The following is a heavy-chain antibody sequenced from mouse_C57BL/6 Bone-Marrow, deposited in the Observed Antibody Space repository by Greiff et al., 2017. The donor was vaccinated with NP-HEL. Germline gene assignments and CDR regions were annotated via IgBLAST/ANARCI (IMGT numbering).Heavy chain of an antibody. CDR3: ARHGPHYYGSSPYAMDY. CDR2: FYPGSGST. CDR1: GYTFTEYT. Sequence: QVQLQQSGAELVKPGASVKLSCKASGYTFTEYTIHWVKQRSGQGLEWIGWFYPGSGSTKYNEKFKDKATLTADKSSSTAYMELSRLTSEDSAVYFCARHGPHYYGSSPYAMDYWGQGTSVTVSS. D-gene: IGHD1-1*01. V-gene: IGHV1-62-2*01. J-gene: IGHJ4*01.